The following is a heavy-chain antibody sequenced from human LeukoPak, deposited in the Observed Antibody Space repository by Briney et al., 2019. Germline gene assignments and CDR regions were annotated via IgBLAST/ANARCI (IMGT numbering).Heavy chain of an antibody. V-gene: IGHV3-30*02. CDR3: AKVRYCSGVNCYPDDN. CDR2: IRYDGNNK. CDR1: GFTFSDYS. J-gene: IGHJ4*02. Sequence: GGSLRLSCAASGFTFSDYSMHWVRQAPGKGLNWVAFIRYDGNNKYYADSVKGRFTISRDNSKNMLYLEMNSLSTEEMAVYYCAKVRYCSGVNCYPDDNWGQGTLVTVSS. D-gene: IGHD2-15*01.